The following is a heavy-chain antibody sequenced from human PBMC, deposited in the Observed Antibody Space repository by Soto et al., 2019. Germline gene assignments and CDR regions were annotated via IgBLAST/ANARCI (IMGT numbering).Heavy chain of an antibody. CDR2: IYYSGSS. Sequence: SETLSLTCTVSGVSFSTYYWSWIRQAPGKGLEWIGYIYYSGSSNYNPSLKSRVTMSVDASKNQLSLKLSSVTAADTAVYYCARDQGGPFDYWGQGTLVTVSS. CDR3: ARDQGGPFDY. J-gene: IGHJ4*02. CDR1: GVSFSTYY. D-gene: IGHD2-15*01. V-gene: IGHV4-59*01.